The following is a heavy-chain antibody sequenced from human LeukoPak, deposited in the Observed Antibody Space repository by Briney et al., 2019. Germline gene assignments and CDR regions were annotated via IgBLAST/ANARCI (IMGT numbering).Heavy chain of an antibody. CDR3: AAGGPYSDFWSGYYSLEYYYMDV. Sequence: ASVKVSCKASGYTFTSYGISWVRQAPGQGLEWMGWISAYNGNTNYAQKLQGRVTMTTDTSTSTAYMELRSLRSEDTAVYYCAAGGPYSDFWSGYYSLEYYYMDVWGKGTTVTVSS. V-gene: IGHV1-18*01. D-gene: IGHD3-3*01. J-gene: IGHJ6*03. CDR2: ISAYNGNT. CDR1: GYTFTSYG.